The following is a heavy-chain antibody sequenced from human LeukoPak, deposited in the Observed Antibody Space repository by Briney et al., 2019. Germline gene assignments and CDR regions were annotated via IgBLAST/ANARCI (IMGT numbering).Heavy chain of an antibody. V-gene: IGHV1-2*02. CDR3: ARCMDYDSLTGYYCDY. D-gene: IGHD3-9*01. Sequence: ASVPVSRKASVYTFTGYYIHWVRLAPAQGLAWMGWINPNSGGTNSAQNFQGRVTMTRDTSINSAYMELSRLRSDDTAIFYCARCMDYDSLTGYYCDYWGQGTLVTVSS. CDR1: VYTFTGYY. CDR2: INPNSGGT. J-gene: IGHJ4*02.